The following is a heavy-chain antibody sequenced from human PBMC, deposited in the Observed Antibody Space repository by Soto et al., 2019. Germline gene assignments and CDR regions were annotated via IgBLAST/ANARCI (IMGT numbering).Heavy chain of an antibody. CDR3: ARYRREAVAGYTLDN. Sequence: SETLSLTCTVSGDSTYSYYWAWIRQPPGKGLEWMGYVYYNGDTNYNPSLKSRVTISEDTSKSQFSLKVNSMTAADTAVYYCARYRREAVAGYTLDNWGQGILVTAPQ. D-gene: IGHD6-13*01. J-gene: IGHJ4*02. CDR1: GDSTYSYY. V-gene: IGHV4-59*01. CDR2: VYYNGDT.